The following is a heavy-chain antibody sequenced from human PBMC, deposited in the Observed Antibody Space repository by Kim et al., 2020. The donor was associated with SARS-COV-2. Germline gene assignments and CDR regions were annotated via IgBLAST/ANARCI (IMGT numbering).Heavy chain of an antibody. CDR2: ISYDGSNK. CDR3: AKDLEYYDILTGYLRTVDYYYYGMDV. J-gene: IGHJ6*02. CDR1: GFTFSSYG. V-gene: IGHV3-30*18. D-gene: IGHD3-9*01. Sequence: GGSLRLSCPASGFTFSSYGMHWVRQAPGKGLEWVAVISYDGSNKYYADSVKGRFTISRDNSKNTLYLQMNSLRAEDTAVYYCAKDLEYYDILTGYLRTVDYYYYGMDVWGQGTTVTVSS.